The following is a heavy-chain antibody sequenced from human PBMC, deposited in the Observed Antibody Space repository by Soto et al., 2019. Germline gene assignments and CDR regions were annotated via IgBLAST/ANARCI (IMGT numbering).Heavy chain of an antibody. Sequence: QVHLVQSGAEVKEPGASVKVSCKGSGYTSTSYGITWVRQAPGQGLEWMGWISAHNGNTDYAQKLQGRVTVTRDTSTSTAYMELRSLRSDDTAVYYCARGRYGDYWGQGALVTVSS. D-gene: IGHD1-1*01. V-gene: IGHV1-18*01. CDR1: GYTSTSYG. J-gene: IGHJ4*02. CDR2: ISAHNGNT. CDR3: ARGRYGDY.